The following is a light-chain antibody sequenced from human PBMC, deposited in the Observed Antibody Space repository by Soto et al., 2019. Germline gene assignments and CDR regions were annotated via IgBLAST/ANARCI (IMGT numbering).Light chain of an antibody. V-gene: IGKV3-20*01. Sequence: EVVLTQSPCTVYLSPGERATLSCRASQSVSILLAWYQQKPGQAPRLLIYAASSRAAGIADRFSGSGSGTDFTLTISRLEPEDVAVYYCQQYGTSPLTFGGGTKVDIK. J-gene: IGKJ4*01. CDR2: AAS. CDR3: QQYGTSPLT. CDR1: QSVSIL.